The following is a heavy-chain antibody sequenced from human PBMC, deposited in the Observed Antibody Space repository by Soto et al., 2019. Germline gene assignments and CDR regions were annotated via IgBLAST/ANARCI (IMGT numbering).Heavy chain of an antibody. D-gene: IGHD6-19*01. CDR2: ISTYNGNT. J-gene: IGHJ1*01. CDR1: GYTFTSYG. CDR3: ARTGADSCCCFFRH. Sequence: QVQLVQSGAEVKKPGASVKVSCKASGYTFTSYGISWVRQAPGQGLEWMGWISTYNGNTAYAQKLQGRVTMTTDTSTNTGYMELRSLRSDDTAVYYCARTGADSCCCFFRHWGKGTLVTVSS. V-gene: IGHV1-18*01.